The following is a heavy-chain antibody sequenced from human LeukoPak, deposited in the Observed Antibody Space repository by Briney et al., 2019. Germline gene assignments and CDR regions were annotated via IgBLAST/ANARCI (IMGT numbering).Heavy chain of an antibody. Sequence: SETLSLTCTVSGASVSSYYWGWIRQPPGKGLEWIGSIYYSGSAYYNPSLKSRLTISVDTSKNQFSLKLSSVTAADTAVYYCAGPYYYDSSAYYQPFDYWGQGALVAVSS. CDR2: IYYSGSA. V-gene: IGHV4-39*01. J-gene: IGHJ4*02. CDR1: GASVSSYY. CDR3: AGPYYYDSSAYYQPFDY. D-gene: IGHD3-22*01.